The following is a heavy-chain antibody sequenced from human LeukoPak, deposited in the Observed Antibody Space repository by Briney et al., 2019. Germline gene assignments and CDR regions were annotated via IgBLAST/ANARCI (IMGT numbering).Heavy chain of an antibody. J-gene: IGHJ4*02. Sequence: ASVKVSCKASGYTFINCGISWVRQAPGQGLEWMGWISAYNGNRDYAQKFLGRVTMTTDTSTSRAYMELRSLRSDDTAVYYCARVLYGSGSSFLWGQGTLVTVSS. D-gene: IGHD3-10*01. CDR2: ISAYNGNR. CDR1: GYTFINCG. CDR3: ARVLYGSGSSFL. V-gene: IGHV1-18*01.